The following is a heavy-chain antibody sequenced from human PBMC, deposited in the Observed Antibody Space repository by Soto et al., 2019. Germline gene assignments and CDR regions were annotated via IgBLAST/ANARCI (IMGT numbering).Heavy chain of an antibody. CDR1: GFTFSSYG. Sequence: PGGSLRLSCAASGFTFSSYGMHWVRQAPGKGLEWVAVISYDGSNKYYADSVKGRFTISRDNSKNTLYLQMNSLRTEDTAVYYCAKAVDSSGWYLGYWGQGTLVTVS. D-gene: IGHD6-19*01. CDR3: AKAVDSSGWYLGY. CDR2: ISYDGSNK. V-gene: IGHV3-30*18. J-gene: IGHJ4*02.